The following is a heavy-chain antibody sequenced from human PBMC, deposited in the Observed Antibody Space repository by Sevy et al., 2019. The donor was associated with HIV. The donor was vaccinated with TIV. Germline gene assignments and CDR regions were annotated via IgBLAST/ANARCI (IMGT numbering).Heavy chain of an antibody. J-gene: IGHJ4*02. CDR2: INQDGSEP. D-gene: IGHD3-10*01. CDR3: ARLFYGSADY. V-gene: IGHV3-7*01. Sequence: GGSLRLSCAASGFTFSSYWMSWVRQAPGKGLEWVATINQDGSEPFYVDSVKGRLTISRHNPRKSLYLQMNSLSAEDTAVYYCARLFYGSADYWGQGTLVTVSS. CDR1: GFTFSSYW.